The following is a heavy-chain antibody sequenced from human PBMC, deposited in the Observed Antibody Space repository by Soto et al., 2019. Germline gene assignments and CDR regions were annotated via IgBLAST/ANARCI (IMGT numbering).Heavy chain of an antibody. CDR2: INPNSGGT. D-gene: IGHD5-12*01. V-gene: IGHV1-2*04. J-gene: IGHJ6*02. CDR3: ERDTYGSGYDYYYYGMDV. CDR1: CYTNPGYY. Sequence: ALVKVSCKPSCYTNPGYYMRWGRQTPGQGLEWMGWINPNSGGTNYAQKFQGWVTMTRDTSISTAYMELSRLRSDDTAVYYCERDTYGSGYDYYYYGMDVWGQGTTVTVS.